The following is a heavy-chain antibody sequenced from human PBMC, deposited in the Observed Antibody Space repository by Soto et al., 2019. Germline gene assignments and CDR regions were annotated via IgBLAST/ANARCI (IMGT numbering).Heavy chain of an antibody. CDR3: AKDRLYTKLTGTIGLLGGGDV. D-gene: IGHD1-7*01. J-gene: IGHJ6*02. CDR2: ISGSGGST. V-gene: IGHV3-23*01. Sequence: GGSLRLSCAASGFTFSSYAMSWVRQAPGKGLEWVSAISGSGGSTYYADSVKGRFTISRDNSKNTLYLQMNSLRAEDTAVYYCAKDRLYTKLTGTIGLLGGGDVWGQGTTVTVSS. CDR1: GFTFSSYA.